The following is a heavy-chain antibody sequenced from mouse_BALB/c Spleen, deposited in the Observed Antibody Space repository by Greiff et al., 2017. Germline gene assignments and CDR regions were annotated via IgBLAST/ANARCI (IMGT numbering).Heavy chain of an antibody. J-gene: IGHJ4*01. CDR2: IYPGNSDT. CDR1: GYTFTSYW. Sequence: VQLQQSGTVLARPGASVKMSCKASGYTFTSYWMHWVKQRPGQGLEWIGAIYPGNSDTSYNQKFKGKAKLTAVTSTSTAYMELSSLTNEDSAVYYCTRRITPCAMDYWGQGTSVTVSS. D-gene: IGHD2-4*01. CDR3: TRRITPCAMDY. V-gene: IGHV1-5*01.